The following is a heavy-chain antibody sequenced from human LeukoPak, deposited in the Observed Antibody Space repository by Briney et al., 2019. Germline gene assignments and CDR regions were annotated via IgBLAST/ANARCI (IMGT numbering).Heavy chain of an antibody. CDR1: GFTFSSYE. CDR2: ISSSGSAI. V-gene: IGHV3-48*03. Sequence: QPGGSLRLSCAASGFTFSSYEMNWLRQAPGKGLEWVSYISSSGSAIYYADSVKGRFTISRDNAKNTLYLQMNSLSAEDTAVYYCAKDEYASSGSYYPHWGQGTLVTVSS. J-gene: IGHJ4*02. CDR3: AKDEYASSGSYYPH. D-gene: IGHD1-26*01.